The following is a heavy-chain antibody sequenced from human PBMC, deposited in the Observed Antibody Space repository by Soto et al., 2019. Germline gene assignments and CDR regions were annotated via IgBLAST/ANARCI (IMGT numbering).Heavy chain of an antibody. CDR3: ARWGSLVVPAAIGWLDP. D-gene: IGHD2-2*01. J-gene: IGHJ5*02. CDR1: GGSISSGGYY. Sequence: QVQLQESGPGLVKPSQTLSLTCTVSGGSISSGGYYWSWIRQHPGKGLEWIGYIYYSGSTYYNPSLKSRVTISVDTSKNQFSLKLSSVTAADTAVYYCARWGSLVVPAAIGWLDPWGQGTLVTVSS. CDR2: IYYSGST. V-gene: IGHV4-31*03.